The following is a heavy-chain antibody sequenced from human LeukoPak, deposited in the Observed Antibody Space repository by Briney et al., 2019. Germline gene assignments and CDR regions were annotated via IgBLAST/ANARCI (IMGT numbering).Heavy chain of an antibody. D-gene: IGHD2-2*01. CDR2: ISDSGGST. CDR3: AKDRRACSSSSCYYRFDY. Sequence: GGSLRLSCAASEFTFSSYAMSWVRQAPGKGLEWVSAISDSGGSTYYADSVKGRFTISRDNSKNTVYLQMNSLRAEDTAVYYCAKDRRACSSSSCYYRFDYWGQGTLVTVSS. V-gene: IGHV3-23*01. CDR1: EFTFSSYA. J-gene: IGHJ4*02.